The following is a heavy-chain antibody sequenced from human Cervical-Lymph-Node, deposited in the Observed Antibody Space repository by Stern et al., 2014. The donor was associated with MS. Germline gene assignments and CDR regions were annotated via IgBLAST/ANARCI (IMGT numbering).Heavy chain of an antibody. D-gene: IGHD6-19*01. Sequence: VQLEESGAEVKKPGSSVKVSCRASGGTFSSYAISWVRQAPGQGLEWMGGTMPIFGTPNYAQKFQGRVTITADESTSTAYMELSSLTSQDTAVYYCARDGLVVAGTDAFDIWGQGTVVTVSS. V-gene: IGHV1-69*01. CDR2: TMPIFGTP. J-gene: IGHJ3*02. CDR1: GGTFSSYA. CDR3: ARDGLVVAGTDAFDI.